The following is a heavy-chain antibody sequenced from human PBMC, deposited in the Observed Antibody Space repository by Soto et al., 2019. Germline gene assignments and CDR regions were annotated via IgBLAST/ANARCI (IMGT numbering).Heavy chain of an antibody. CDR3: ATRITVFRLRIPPFDP. D-gene: IGHD3-3*01. J-gene: IGHJ5*02. CDR2: INHTGGT. V-gene: IGHV4-34*01. Sequence: TSETLSLTCAVYGGSVNGYYWNWIRQPPGKGLEWIGEINHTGGTHYNPSLKSQVTMSVDTSKNQFSLRLSSLTAAVTAIYYCATRITVFRLRIPPFDPWGQGTQVTVSS. CDR1: GGSVNGYY.